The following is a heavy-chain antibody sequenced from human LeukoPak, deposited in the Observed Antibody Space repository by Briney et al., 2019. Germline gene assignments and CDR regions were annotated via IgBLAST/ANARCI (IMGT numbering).Heavy chain of an antibody. D-gene: IGHD6-13*01. CDR3: ARVSTSWYSYYYGMDV. Sequence: ASVKVSCKASGYTFTSYSISWVRQAPGRGLEWMGWISAYNGNTNYAQKLQGRVTMTTDTSTSTAYMELRSLRSDDTAVYYCARVSTSWYSYYYGMDVWGQGTTVTVSS. V-gene: IGHV1-18*01. CDR2: ISAYNGNT. J-gene: IGHJ6*02. CDR1: GYTFTSYS.